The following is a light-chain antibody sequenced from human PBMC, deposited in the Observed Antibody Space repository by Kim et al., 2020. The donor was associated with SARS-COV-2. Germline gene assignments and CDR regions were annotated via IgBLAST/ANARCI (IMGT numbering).Light chain of an antibody. CDR2: QDS. V-gene: IGLV3-1*01. CDR1: KLGDKY. CDR3: QAWDSSTVV. J-gene: IGLJ2*01. Sequence: GSQGQTASITCAGDKLGDKYACWYQQKPGQSPVLVIYQDSKRPSGIPERFSGSNSGNTATLTISGTQAMDEADYYCQAWDSSTVVFGGGTQLTVL.